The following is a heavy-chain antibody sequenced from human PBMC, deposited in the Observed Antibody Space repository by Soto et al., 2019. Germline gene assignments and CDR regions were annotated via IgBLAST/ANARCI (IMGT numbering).Heavy chain of an antibody. J-gene: IGHJ4*02. CDR1: GGSISSYY. V-gene: IGHV4-59*08. CDR3: ARNYGPGYTFDY. D-gene: IGHD3-10*01. Sequence: QVQLQESGPGLVKPSETLSLTCTVSGGSISSYYWSWIRQPPGKGLEWIGYIYYSGSTNYNPSLKSRVTLSVDTSKNQCSLKLSSVTAADTAVYYCARNYGPGYTFDYWGQGTLVTVSS. CDR2: IYYSGST.